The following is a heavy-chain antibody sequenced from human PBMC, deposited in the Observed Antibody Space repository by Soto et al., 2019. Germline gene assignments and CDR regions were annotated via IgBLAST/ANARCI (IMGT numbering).Heavy chain of an antibody. CDR1: GFTFSDNW. Sequence: PGGSLRLSCAASGFTFSDNWMNWVRQAPGKGLEWVATIKPDGSEQDYVEFVKGRFTISRDNAKNSLYLQMNSLRAGDTAVYYCATVPWTAAASWGQGTLVTVSS. V-gene: IGHV3-7*01. J-gene: IGHJ5*02. CDR3: ATVPWTAAAS. D-gene: IGHD6-13*01. CDR2: IKPDGSEQ.